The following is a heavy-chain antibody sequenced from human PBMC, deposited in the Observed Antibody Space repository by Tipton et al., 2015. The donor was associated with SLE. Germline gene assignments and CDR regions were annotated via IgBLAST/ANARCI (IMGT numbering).Heavy chain of an antibody. CDR3: VREKGY. Sequence: SLRLSCAASGFTFSSYSMNWVRQAPGKGLEWVSYIRSSSTAIYYADSVKGRFTISRDNARNSLYLQMNSLRAEDTAVYYCVREKGYWGQGTLVTVSS. J-gene: IGHJ4*02. V-gene: IGHV3-48*01. CDR1: GFTFSSYS. CDR2: IRSSSTAI.